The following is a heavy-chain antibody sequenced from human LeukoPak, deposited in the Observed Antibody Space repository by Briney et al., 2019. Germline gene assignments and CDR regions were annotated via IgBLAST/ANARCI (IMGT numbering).Heavy chain of an antibody. CDR1: GFTFDEYV. CDR2: ISWNSGLI. D-gene: IGHD3/OR15-3a*01. J-gene: IGHJ4*02. Sequence: GGSLRLSCAASGFTFDEYVMHWVRQAPGKGLEWVSGISWNSGLIDYADSVKGRFTISRDNAKNSLYLQMYSLKAEDTAFYYCAKVGIFGLVTYYFDYWGQGTLVTVSS. CDR3: AKVGIFGLVTYYFDY. V-gene: IGHV3-9*01.